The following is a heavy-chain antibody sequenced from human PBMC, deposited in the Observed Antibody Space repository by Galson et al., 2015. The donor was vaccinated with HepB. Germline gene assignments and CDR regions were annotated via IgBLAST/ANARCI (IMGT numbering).Heavy chain of an antibody. CDR3: AHRFEDLPLDY. J-gene: IGHJ4*02. CDR1: GFSLSTSTSGVG. V-gene: IGHV2-5*01. CDR2: IYWNDDR. D-gene: IGHD2-15*01. Sequence: PALVKPTQTLTLTCTFSGFSLSTSTSGVGVGWIRQPPGKALEWLALIYWNDDRRYSPSLKSRLTITKDTSKNQVVLTMTNMDPVDTATYYCAHRFEDLPLDYWGQGTLVTVSS.